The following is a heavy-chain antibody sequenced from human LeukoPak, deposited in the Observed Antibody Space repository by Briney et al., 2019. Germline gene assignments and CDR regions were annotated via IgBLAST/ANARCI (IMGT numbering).Heavy chain of an antibody. CDR2: ISASSSAT. CDR3: ARGVGRVGGTFDL. V-gene: IGHV3-48*01. CDR1: QFILGAFA. D-gene: IGHD1-26*01. Sequence: PGGSPRLSCVASQFILGAFAMIWVRQAPGKGLEWISYISASSSATYYAESVKGRFTISRDNAEDSLYLQMNSLRAEDTAVYYCARGVGRVGGTFDLWGQGTLVNVSP. J-gene: IGHJ4*02.